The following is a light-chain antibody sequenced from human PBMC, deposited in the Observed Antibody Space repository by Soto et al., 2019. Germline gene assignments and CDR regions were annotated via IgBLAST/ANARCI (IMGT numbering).Light chain of an antibody. CDR2: DAS. V-gene: IGKV3-11*01. J-gene: IGKJ5*01. CDR1: QSVSSY. Sequence: IVLTQSPATLSLWPGETAILSCRASQSVSSYLSWHQQKPGQAPRLLIYDASKRAPGIPARFSGSGSGTDFTLTISSLVPEDFALYYCQQRSSWITFGQGTRLEIE. CDR3: QQRSSWIT.